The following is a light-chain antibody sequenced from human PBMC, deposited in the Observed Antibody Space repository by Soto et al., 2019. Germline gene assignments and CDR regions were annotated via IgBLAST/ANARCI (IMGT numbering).Light chain of an antibody. V-gene: IGKV3-11*01. CDR1: QSLSSY. CDR3: HQRTNRPPIT. J-gene: IGKJ5*01. CDR2: DTS. Sequence: NVFTLSPGTLALSPGERATRSCSASQSLSSYLAWYQQKPGQAPRLLIFDTSNRATGIPARFSDSGSGTDFTLTISGLEPEDFAVYYCHQRTNRPPITFGQGTRLEIK.